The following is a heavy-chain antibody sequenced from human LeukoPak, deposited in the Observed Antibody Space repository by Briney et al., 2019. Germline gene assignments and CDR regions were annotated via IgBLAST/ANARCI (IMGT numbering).Heavy chain of an antibody. D-gene: IGHD3-3*01. V-gene: IGHV4-39*07. J-gene: IGHJ4*02. CDR2: IYYSGST. CDR1: GGSISSSSYY. Sequence: KPSETLSLTCTVSGGSISSSSYYWGWLRQPPGKGLEWIGSIYYSGSTYYNPSLKSQVTISVDTSKNQFSLKLSSVTAAARAVYYCARAVTIFGFTGYYFDYCGQGTPVTVSP. CDR3: ARAVTIFGFTGYYFDY.